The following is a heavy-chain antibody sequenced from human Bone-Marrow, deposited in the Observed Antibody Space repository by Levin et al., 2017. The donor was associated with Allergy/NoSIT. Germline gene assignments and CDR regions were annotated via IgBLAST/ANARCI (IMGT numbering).Heavy chain of an antibody. Sequence: GESLKISCAASGFTFSSYSMNWVRQAPGKGLEWVSSISSSSSYIYYADSVKGRFTISRDNAKNSLYLQMNSLRAEDTAVYYCARAVLPAEDYYGMDVWGQGTTVTVSS. D-gene: IGHD2-2*01. J-gene: IGHJ6*02. CDR1: GFTFSSYS. CDR2: ISSSSSYI. CDR3: ARAVLPAEDYYGMDV. V-gene: IGHV3-21*01.